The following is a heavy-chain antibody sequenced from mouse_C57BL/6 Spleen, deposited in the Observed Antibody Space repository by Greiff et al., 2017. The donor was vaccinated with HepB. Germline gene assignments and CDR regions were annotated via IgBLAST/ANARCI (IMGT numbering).Heavy chain of an antibody. CDR3: ARRGNYVDYAMDY. CDR1: GYAFSSSW. Sequence: QVQLQQSGPELVKPGASVKISCKASGYAFSSSWMNWVKQRPGKGLEWIGRIYPGDGDTNYNGKFKGKATLTADKSSSTAYMQLSSLTSEDAAVYCCARRGNYVDYAMDYWGQGTSVTVSS. J-gene: IGHJ4*01. CDR2: IYPGDGDT. D-gene: IGHD2-1*01. V-gene: IGHV1-82*01.